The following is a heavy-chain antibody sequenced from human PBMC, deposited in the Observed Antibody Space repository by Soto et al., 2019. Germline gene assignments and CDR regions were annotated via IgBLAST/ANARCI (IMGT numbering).Heavy chain of an antibody. CDR1: GYTFSGYY. CDR2: INPNSGGT. V-gene: IGHV1-2*02. D-gene: IGHD2-2*02. Sequence: QEQLVQSGAEVKKPGASVKVSCKASGYTFSGYYIHWLRQAPGQGLEWMGWINPNSGGTNYAQKVQGRVTGTRDTPNSTAYMELSRLTSDDTAVYYCARSLTEGYCTITGCYTRPLYGMDVWGQGTTVTVSS. CDR3: ARSLTEGYCTITGCYTRPLYGMDV. J-gene: IGHJ6*02.